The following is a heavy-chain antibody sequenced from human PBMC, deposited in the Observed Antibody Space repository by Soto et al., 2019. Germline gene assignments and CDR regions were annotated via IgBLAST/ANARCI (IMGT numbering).Heavy chain of an antibody. CDR3: ARGLGYCSGGSCYGDRDYYYGMDV. CDR1: GGTFSSYA. Sequence: QVQLVQSGAEVKKPGSSVKVSCKASGGTFSSYAISWVRQAPGQGLEWMGGIIPIFGTANYAQKFQGRVTVTADESTSTGYMELSSVRAEDTAVYYCARGLGYCSGGSCYGDRDYYYGMDVWGQGTTVTVSS. V-gene: IGHV1-69*12. J-gene: IGHJ6*02. CDR2: IIPIFGTA. D-gene: IGHD2-15*01.